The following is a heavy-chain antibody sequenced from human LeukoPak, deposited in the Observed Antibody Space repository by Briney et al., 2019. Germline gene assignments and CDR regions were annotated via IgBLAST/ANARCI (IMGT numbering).Heavy chain of an antibody. V-gene: IGHV3-33*08. Sequence: PGGSLRLSCAASGFTVSSNYMSWVRQAPGKGLEWVAVIWYDGSNKYYADSVKGRFTISRDNSKNTLYLQMNSLRAEDTAVYYCARDQDIVVVTAPFDYWGQGTLVTVSS. D-gene: IGHD2-21*02. CDR1: GFTVSSNY. J-gene: IGHJ4*02. CDR2: IWYDGSNK. CDR3: ARDQDIVVVTAPFDY.